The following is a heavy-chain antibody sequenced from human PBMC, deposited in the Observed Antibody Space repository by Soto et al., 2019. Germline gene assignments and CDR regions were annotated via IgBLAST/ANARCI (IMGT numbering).Heavy chain of an antibody. Sequence: QVQLQESGPRLLKPSETLSLSCTVSGGSISTSGYYWAWIRQPPGKGLEWIGNIYYTGSTYYNPSLERRLVMSVETSKKQFSLRLNSVTAADTAVYYCARYSSSWAFDYWGQGTLVAVSS. CDR2: IYYTGST. CDR3: ARYSSSWAFDY. D-gene: IGHD6-13*01. J-gene: IGHJ4*02. V-gene: IGHV4-39*01. CDR1: GGSISTSGYY.